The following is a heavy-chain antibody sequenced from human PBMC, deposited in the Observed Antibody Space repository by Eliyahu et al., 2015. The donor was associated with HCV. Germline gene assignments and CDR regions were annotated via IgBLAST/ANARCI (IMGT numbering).Heavy chain of an antibody. Sequence: QVQLQQWGAGLLKPSETLSLTCGVYGESFSGYYWSWIRQPPGKGLEWIGEITHSGDTNYNPSLKSRLTISVNTSKNQFSLRVNSVTAADTAVYYCARGWGYFTSMNKYFYIDVWGEGTTVTVSS. CDR3: ARGWGYFTSMNKYFYIDV. CDR2: ITHSGDT. D-gene: IGHD1/OR15-1a*01. J-gene: IGHJ6*03. CDR1: GESFSGYY. V-gene: IGHV4-34*02.